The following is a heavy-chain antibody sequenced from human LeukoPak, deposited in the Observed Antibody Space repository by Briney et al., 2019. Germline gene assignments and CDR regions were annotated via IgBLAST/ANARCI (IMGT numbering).Heavy chain of an antibody. CDR3: VRDWGYCTSATCYSTQNHVFGM. CDR2: IHKDGSET. Sequence: GGSLRLSCAASGFTFSGYWMSWVRQVPGKGLEWLARIHKDGSETQYVDAVKGRFAISRDNAKNSLFLQMNSLSVEDRAVYFCVRDWGYCTSATCYSTQNHVFGMWGQGTMVTVSS. V-gene: IGHV3-7*01. J-gene: IGHJ3*02. D-gene: IGHD2-2*01. CDR1: GFTFSGYW.